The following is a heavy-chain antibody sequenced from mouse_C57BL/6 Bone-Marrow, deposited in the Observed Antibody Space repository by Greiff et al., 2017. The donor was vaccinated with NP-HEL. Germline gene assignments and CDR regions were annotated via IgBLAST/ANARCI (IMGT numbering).Heavy chain of an antibody. V-gene: IGHV14-2*01. CDR2: IDPEDGET. CDR1: GFNIKDYY. CDR3: AETAQATPYAMDY. Sequence: EVKVEESGAELVKPGASVKLSCTASGFNIKDYYMHWVKQRTEQGLEWIGRIDPEDGETKYAPKFQGKATITADTSSNTAYLQLSSLTSEDTAVYYCAETAQATPYAMDYWGQGTSVTVS. J-gene: IGHJ4*01. D-gene: IGHD3-2*02.